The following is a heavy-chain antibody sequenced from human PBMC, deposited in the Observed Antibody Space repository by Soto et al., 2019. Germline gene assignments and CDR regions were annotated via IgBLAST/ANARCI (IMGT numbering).Heavy chain of an antibody. CDR2: INYSGST. J-gene: IGHJ4*02. D-gene: IGHD3-22*01. V-gene: IGHV4-31*03. CDR3: XRASPFYYDDSAYFIDY. Sequence: SETLSLTCTVSGVSLTSDSYYWSWIRQHPGKGLEWIGYINYSGSTFSNPSLKSRVTISVDTSKNQFSLSLSSVTAADTAVYYCXRASPFYYDDSAYFIDYWGQGTLVTVSS. CDR1: GVSLTSDSYY.